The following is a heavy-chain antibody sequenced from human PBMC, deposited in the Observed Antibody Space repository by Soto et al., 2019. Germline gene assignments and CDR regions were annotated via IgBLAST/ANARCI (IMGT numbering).Heavy chain of an antibody. J-gene: IGHJ2*01. CDR2: ISYDGSNK. V-gene: IGHV3-30-3*01. CDR3: ASRLGGCGGGDCYSYWYFDL. CDR1: GFTFSSYA. D-gene: IGHD2-21*02. Sequence: QVQLVESGGGVVQPGRSLRLSCAASGFTFSSYAMHWVRQAPGKGLEWVAVISYDGSNKYYADSVKGRFTISRDNSKNTLYLQMNSLRAEDTAVYYCASRLGGCGGGDCYSYWYFDLWGRGTLVTVSS.